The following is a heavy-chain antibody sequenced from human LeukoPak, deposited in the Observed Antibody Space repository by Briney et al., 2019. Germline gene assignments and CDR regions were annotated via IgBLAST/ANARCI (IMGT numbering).Heavy chain of an antibody. J-gene: IGHJ4*02. Sequence: SETLSLTCTVSGVSIFSYYWNWVRQPPGKGLEWIGYTHYSGSTNYNPSLKSRVTISVDTSKSQFCLKLTSATAADTAVYYCATGRSIRYIDYWGQGTLLTVSS. D-gene: IGHD3-9*01. CDR1: GVSIFSYY. V-gene: IGHV4-59*08. CDR3: ATGRSIRYIDY. CDR2: THYSGST.